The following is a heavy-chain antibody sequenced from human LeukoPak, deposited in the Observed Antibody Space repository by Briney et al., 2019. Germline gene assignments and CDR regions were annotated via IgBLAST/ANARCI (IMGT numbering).Heavy chain of an antibody. D-gene: IGHD4-17*01. CDR1: GFTFSSYW. CDR2: IKQDGSEK. Sequence: GXSLTLSCAASGFTFSSYWMSWVRQAPGKGLEWVANIKQDGSEKYYVDSVKGRFTISRDNANNSLYLQMNSLRAEDTAVYYCARVVRIIYGDYADYWGQGTLLTVSS. V-gene: IGHV3-7*01. CDR3: ARVVRIIYGDYADY. J-gene: IGHJ4*02.